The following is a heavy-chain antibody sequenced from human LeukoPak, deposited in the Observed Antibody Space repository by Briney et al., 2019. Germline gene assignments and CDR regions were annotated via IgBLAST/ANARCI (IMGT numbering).Heavy chain of an antibody. CDR2: IKQDGSEK. CDR3: AREYFDWLSYYYYMDV. Sequence: GGSLRLSCAASGFTFSSYWMSWVRQAPGKGLEWVANIKQDGSEKYYVDSVKGRFTISRDNAKNSLYLQMNSLRAEDTAVYYCAREYFDWLSYYYYMDVWGKGTTVTVSS. J-gene: IGHJ6*03. V-gene: IGHV3-7*01. CDR1: GFTFSSYW. D-gene: IGHD3-9*01.